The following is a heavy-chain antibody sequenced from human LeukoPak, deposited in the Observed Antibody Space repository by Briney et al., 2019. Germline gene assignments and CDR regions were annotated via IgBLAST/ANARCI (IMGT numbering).Heavy chain of an antibody. J-gene: IGHJ4*02. CDR3: ARLRYGSNTLDN. V-gene: IGHV1-18*01. D-gene: IGHD4-23*01. CDR2: ISVDTGNT. Sequence: ASVKISCKASGYETSGYTFPKYGFTWVRQAPGQGLEWLGWISVDTGNTNYAQNLRGRLTMTTDTSTRTVYMELRSLRSDDTAVYYCARLRYGSNTLDNWGQGTLVTVSS. CDR1: GYTFPKYG.